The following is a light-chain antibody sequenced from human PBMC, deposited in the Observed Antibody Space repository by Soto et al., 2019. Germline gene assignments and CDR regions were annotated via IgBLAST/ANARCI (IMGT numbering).Light chain of an antibody. Sequence: QSALTQPPSVSGAPGQRVTISCTGSSSNIGAGYDVHWYQQLPGTAPKLLIYGNSNRPSGVPDRFSGYKSGTSASLAITGLQAEDDADYYCQSYDSSLSGSYVFGPGTQLTVL. V-gene: IGLV1-40*01. J-gene: IGLJ7*01. CDR1: SSNIGAGYD. CDR3: QSYDSSLSGSYV. CDR2: GNS.